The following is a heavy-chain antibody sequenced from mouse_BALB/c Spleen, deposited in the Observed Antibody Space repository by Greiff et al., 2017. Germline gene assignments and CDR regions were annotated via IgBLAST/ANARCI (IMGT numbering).Heavy chain of an antibody. V-gene: IGHV3-6*02. CDR3: ARDPHYYGSSPYYFDY. CDR2: ISYDGSN. CDR1: GYSITSGYY. J-gene: IGHJ2*01. Sequence: EVKLMESGPGLVKPSQSLSLTCSVTGYSITSGYYWNWIRQFPGNKLEWMGYISYDGSNNYNPSLKNRISITRDTSKNQFFLKLNSVTTEDTATYYCARDPHYYGSSPYYFDYWGQGTTLTVSS. D-gene: IGHD1-1*01.